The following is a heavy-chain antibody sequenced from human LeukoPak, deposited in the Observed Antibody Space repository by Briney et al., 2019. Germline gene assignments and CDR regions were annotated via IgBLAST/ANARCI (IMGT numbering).Heavy chain of an antibody. CDR1: GYSFTSYW. CDR2: IYPGDSDT. D-gene: IGHD5-12*01. Sequence: GESLKISRKGSGYSFTSYWIGWVRQMPGKGLEWMGIIYPGDSDTRYSPSFQGQVTISADKSISTAYLQWSSLKASDTAVYYCARDRGYRPYYFDYWGQGTLVTVSS. CDR3: ARDRGYRPYYFDY. V-gene: IGHV5-51*01. J-gene: IGHJ4*02.